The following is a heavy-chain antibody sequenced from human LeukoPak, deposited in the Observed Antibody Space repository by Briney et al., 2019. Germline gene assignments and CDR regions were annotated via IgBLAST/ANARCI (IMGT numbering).Heavy chain of an antibody. CDR1: GDSVSSSAS. CDR2: TYYRSDWYS. J-gene: IGHJ5*02. V-gene: IGHV6-1*01. Sequence: SQTLSLTCAISGDSVSSSASWNWIRQSSSRGLEWLGRTYYRSDWYSDYATSVRSRITINADTSKNQFSLQLNSVSPEDTAVYYCARDPNNSSEWGPFDPWGQGTLVTVSS. CDR3: ARDPNNSSEWGPFDP. D-gene: IGHD1/OR15-1a*01.